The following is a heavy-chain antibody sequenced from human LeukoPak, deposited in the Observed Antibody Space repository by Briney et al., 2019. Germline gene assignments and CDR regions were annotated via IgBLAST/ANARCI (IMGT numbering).Heavy chain of an antibody. J-gene: IGHJ4*02. CDR3: ARGEGGGYDLGDY. CDR1: GYTFTSYY. Sequence: ASVKVSCKASGYTFTSYYMHWARQAPGQGLEWMGIVNPSGGSTSYAQKFQGRVTMTRDTSTSTVYMELSSLGSEDTAVYYCARGEGGGYDLGDYWGQGTLVTVSS. V-gene: IGHV1-46*01. CDR2: VNPSGGST. D-gene: IGHD5-12*01.